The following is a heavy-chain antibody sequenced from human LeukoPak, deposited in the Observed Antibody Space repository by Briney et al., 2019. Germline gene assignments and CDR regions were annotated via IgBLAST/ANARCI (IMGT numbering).Heavy chain of an antibody. Sequence: GGSLRLSCAASQFTFSSYSMNWVRQAPGKGLEWVSSINRGATHIYYADSLRGRFIISRDDAKNSLYLQMNSLRAEDTAVYYCVRLRRNSDSSGYYYYYDYCGQGTLVTVSS. D-gene: IGHD3-22*01. V-gene: IGHV3-21*01. CDR1: QFTFSSYS. J-gene: IGHJ4*02. CDR2: INRGATHI. CDR3: VRLRRNSDSSGYYYYYDY.